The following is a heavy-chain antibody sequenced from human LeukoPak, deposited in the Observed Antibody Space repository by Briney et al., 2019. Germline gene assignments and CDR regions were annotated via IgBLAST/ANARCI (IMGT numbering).Heavy chain of an antibody. D-gene: IGHD1-26*01. Sequence: SQTLSLTCTVSGGSISSGGYYWSWIRQPPGKGLEWIGYIYHSGSTYYNPSLKSRVTISVDRSKNQFSLKLSSVTAADTAVYYCALGALVGATLGYYLDYWGQGTLVTVSS. CDR3: ALGALVGATLGYYLDY. CDR1: GGSISSGGYY. V-gene: IGHV4-30-2*01. CDR2: IYHSGST. J-gene: IGHJ4*02.